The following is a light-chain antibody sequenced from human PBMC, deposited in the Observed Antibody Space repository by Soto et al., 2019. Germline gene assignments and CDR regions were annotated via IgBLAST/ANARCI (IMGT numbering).Light chain of an antibody. CDR2: GAS. CDR3: QQYGMSPWT. Sequence: PGDRATLSCRASQSISSSYLAWYQQRPGQAPRLLIYGASSRATGIPDRFSGSGSGTDFTLTISRLEPEDFAVYYCQQYGMSPWTFGQGTKVEI. CDR1: QSISSSY. V-gene: IGKV3-20*01. J-gene: IGKJ1*01.